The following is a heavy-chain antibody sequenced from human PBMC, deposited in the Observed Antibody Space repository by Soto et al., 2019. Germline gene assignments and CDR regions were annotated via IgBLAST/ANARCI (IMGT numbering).Heavy chain of an antibody. CDR1: GGSISSYY. CDR3: ARHRGQWLTTGFDY. Sequence: SETLSLTCTVSGGSISSYYWSWIRQPPGKGLEWIGYIYYSGSTNYNPSLKSRVTISVDTSKNQFSLKLSSVTAADTAVYYCARHRGQWLTTGFDYWGQGTLVTVSS. D-gene: IGHD6-19*01. J-gene: IGHJ4*02. V-gene: IGHV4-59*08. CDR2: IYYSGST.